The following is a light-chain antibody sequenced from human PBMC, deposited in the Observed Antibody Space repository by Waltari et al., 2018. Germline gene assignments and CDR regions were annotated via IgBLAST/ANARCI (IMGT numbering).Light chain of an antibody. V-gene: IGLV3-19*01. CDR1: SLRSYY. Sequence: SSELTQDPAVSVALGQTVRITCQGDSLRSYYASWYQQKPGQAPVLVIYNKNNRPSGIPDRVSGSSSGNTASLTITGAQAEDEADYYWNSRDSSGNHPVFGGGTKLTVL. CDR2: NKN. J-gene: IGLJ2*01. CDR3: NSRDSSGNHPV.